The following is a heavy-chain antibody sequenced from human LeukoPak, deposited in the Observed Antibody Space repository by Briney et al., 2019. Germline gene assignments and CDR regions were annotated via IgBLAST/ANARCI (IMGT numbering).Heavy chain of an antibody. Sequence: SETLSLTCAVYGGSFSGYYWSWIRQPPGKGLEWIGEINHSGSTNYNPSLKSRVTISVDTSKNQFSLKLSSVTAADTAVYYCARGGIHGGNSRHYYYYMDVWGKGTTVTVSS. CDR2: INHSGST. CDR1: GGSFSGYY. V-gene: IGHV4-34*01. CDR3: ARGGIHGGNSRHYYYYMDV. J-gene: IGHJ6*03. D-gene: IGHD4-23*01.